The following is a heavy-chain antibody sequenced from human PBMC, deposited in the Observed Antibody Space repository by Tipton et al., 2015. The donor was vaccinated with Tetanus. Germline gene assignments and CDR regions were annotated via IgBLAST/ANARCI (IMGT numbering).Heavy chain of an antibody. Sequence: LRLSCTGSGASFSSGDYYWSWIRKPPGKDLEWIGYIYQTGTTYYNPSLKGRVTISMDRSNTQFSLRLDSLTAADTAVYYCARAAGFLGLTHDFWGRGTLVSVSS. D-gene: IGHD2/OR15-2a*01. CDR2: IYQTGTT. V-gene: IGHV4-30-4*01. J-gene: IGHJ4*02. CDR1: GASFSSGDYY. CDR3: ARAAGFLGLTHDF.